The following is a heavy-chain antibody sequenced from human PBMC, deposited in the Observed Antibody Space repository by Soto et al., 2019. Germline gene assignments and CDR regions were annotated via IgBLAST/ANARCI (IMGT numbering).Heavy chain of an antibody. Sequence: SETLSLTCTVSGGSISSGGYYWSWIRQHPGKGLEWIGYIYYSGSTYYNPSLKSRVTISVDTSKNQFSLKLSSVTAADTAVYYCASSSYYDILTGYTDPYYFDYWGQGTLVTVS. CDR3: ASSSYYDILTGYTDPYYFDY. CDR1: GGSISSGGYY. V-gene: IGHV4-31*03. J-gene: IGHJ4*02. CDR2: IYYSGST. D-gene: IGHD3-9*01.